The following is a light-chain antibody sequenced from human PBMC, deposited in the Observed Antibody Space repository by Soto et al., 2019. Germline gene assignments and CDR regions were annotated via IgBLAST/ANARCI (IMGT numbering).Light chain of an antibody. CDR3: QQSYSTPVT. CDR1: QGIRSY. J-gene: IGKJ5*01. CDR2: AAS. Sequence: DIQLTQSPSFLSASVGDRVTITCRASQGIRSYLAWYQQKTGKAPKLLIYAASTLQSGVPSRFSGSGSGTDFTLTVSSLQPEDFATYYCQQSYSTPVTFGQGTRLEI. V-gene: IGKV1-39*01.